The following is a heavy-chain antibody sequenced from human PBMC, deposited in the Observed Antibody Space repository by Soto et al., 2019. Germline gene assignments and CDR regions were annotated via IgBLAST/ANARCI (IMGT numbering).Heavy chain of an antibody. Sequence: SETLSLTCTVSGGSISPYYWSWIRPPAGKGLEWIGRIYASGSTNYNPSLKGRVTMSVATSKNQFSLKLSSVTAADTAVYYCARGGMVIIPTATAFDYWGQGTLVTVSS. CDR2: IYASGST. CDR3: ARGGMVIIPTATAFDY. V-gene: IGHV4-4*07. D-gene: IGHD2-2*01. CDR1: GGSISPYY. J-gene: IGHJ4*02.